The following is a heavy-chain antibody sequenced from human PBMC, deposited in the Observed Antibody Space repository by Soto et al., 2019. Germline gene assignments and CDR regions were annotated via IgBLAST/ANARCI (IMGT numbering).Heavy chain of an antibody. J-gene: IGHJ6*03. CDR3: ARYSCSGGSCYSYYYYYYYMDV. D-gene: IGHD2-15*01. CDR1: GGTFSSYA. CDR2: IIPIFGTA. Sequence: SVKVSCKASGGTFSSYAISWVRQAPGQGLEWMGGIIPIFGTANYAQKLQGRVTMTTDTSTSTAYMELRSLRSDDTAVYYCARYSCSGGSCYSYYYYYYYMDVWGKGTTVTVSS. V-gene: IGHV1-69*05.